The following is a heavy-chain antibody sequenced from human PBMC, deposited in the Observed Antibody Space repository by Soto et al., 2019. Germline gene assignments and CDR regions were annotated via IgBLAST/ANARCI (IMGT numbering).Heavy chain of an antibody. CDR1: DGSVSSGSYY. CDR3: ARRAEWELPYYFDY. Sequence: SETLSLTCTVSDGSVSSGSYYLGWIRQPPGKGLEWIGSIYYSGSTYYNPSLKSRVTISVDTSKNQFSLKLSSVTAADTAVYYCARRAEWELPYYFDYWGQGTLVTVSS. D-gene: IGHD1-26*01. J-gene: IGHJ4*02. CDR2: IYYSGST. V-gene: IGHV4-39*01.